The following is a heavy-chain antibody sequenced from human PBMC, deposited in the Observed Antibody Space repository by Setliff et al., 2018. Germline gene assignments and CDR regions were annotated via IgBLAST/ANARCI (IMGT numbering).Heavy chain of an antibody. CDR2: ISSTSKYI. CDR1: GFTFSDFS. CDR3: ARAKHTIVSGSGYHYYLYF. D-gene: IGHD1-26*01. V-gene: IGHV3-21*01. Sequence: GGSLRLSCAASGFTFSDFSINWVRQAPGKGLEWVSSISSTSKYIFYADSVEGRFSISRANAENSLYLQMNSLRHEDTAVYFCARAKHTIVSGSGYHYYLYFCRTGTGFTVS. J-gene: IGHJ6*03.